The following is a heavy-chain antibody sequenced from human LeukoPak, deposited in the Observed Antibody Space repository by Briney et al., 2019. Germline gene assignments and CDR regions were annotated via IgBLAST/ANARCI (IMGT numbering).Heavy chain of an antibody. Sequence: GGSLRLSCAASGFTFSDYYMSWIRQAPGKGLEWVSYISSSGSTIYYADSVKGRFTISRDNAKNSLYLQMNSLRAEDTAVYYCARAHYDFWSGYYRDYYYGMDVWGQGTTVTVSS. J-gene: IGHJ6*02. CDR3: ARAHYDFWSGYYRDYYYGMDV. CDR1: GFTFSDYY. CDR2: ISSSGSTI. D-gene: IGHD3-3*01. V-gene: IGHV3-11*01.